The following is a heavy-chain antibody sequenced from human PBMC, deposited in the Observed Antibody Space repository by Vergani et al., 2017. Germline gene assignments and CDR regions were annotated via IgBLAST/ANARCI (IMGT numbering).Heavy chain of an antibody. J-gene: IGHJ6*02. CDR1: GFTFNEYW. CDR2: MNGDGDTI. D-gene: IGHD5-12*01. Sequence: EVELVESGGGLVQPGGSLRLSCAASGFTFNEYWMHWARQVPGKGLVWVSGMNGDGDTISYADSVKGRFTISRDNAKNTLFLQMNSLRAEDTAVYYCAKAKPRNSGYDYLYYYHAMDVWGQGTTVTVSS. CDR3: AKAKPRNSGYDYLYYYHAMDV. V-gene: IGHV3-74*01.